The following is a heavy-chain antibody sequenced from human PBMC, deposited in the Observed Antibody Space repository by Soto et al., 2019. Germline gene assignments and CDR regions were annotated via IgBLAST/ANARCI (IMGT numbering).Heavy chain of an antibody. D-gene: IGHD2-2*03. J-gene: IGHJ6*02. CDR2: INAGNGNT. V-gene: IGHV1-3*01. CDR1: GYTFTSYA. CDR3: ARDSINLDIVVVPAAIPYYYYGMDV. Sequence: ASVKVSCKASGYTFTSYAMHWVRQAPGQRLEWMGWINAGNGNTKYSQKFQGRVTITRDTSASTAYMELSSLRSEDTAVYYCARDSINLDIVVVPAAIPYYYYGMDVWGQGTTVTVSS.